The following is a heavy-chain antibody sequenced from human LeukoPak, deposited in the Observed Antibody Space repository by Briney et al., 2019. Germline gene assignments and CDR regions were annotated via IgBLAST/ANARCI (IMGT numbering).Heavy chain of an antibody. Sequence: ASVKVSCKASGYTFTSYGISWVRQAPGRGLEWMGWISAYNGNTNYAQKLQGRVTMTTDTSTSTAYMELRSLRSDDTAVYYCARDRVRYYYDSSGYYSGFDPWGQGTLVTVSS. CDR2: ISAYNGNT. J-gene: IGHJ5*02. CDR3: ARDRVRYYYDSSGYYSGFDP. CDR1: GYTFTSYG. V-gene: IGHV1-18*01. D-gene: IGHD3-22*01.